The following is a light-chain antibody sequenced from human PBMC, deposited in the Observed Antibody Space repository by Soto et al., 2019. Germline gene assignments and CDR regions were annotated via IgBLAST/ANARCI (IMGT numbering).Light chain of an antibody. CDR3: QQYDILPIT. CDR1: QSISSY. CDR2: AAS. Sequence: IQMTQSPSSLSASVGDRVTITCRASQSISSYLNWYQQKPGKAPKLLIYAASSLQSGVPSRFSGSGSGTDFTFTISSLQTEDIGTYYCQQYDILPITFGRGTRLEIK. V-gene: IGKV1-33*01. J-gene: IGKJ5*01.